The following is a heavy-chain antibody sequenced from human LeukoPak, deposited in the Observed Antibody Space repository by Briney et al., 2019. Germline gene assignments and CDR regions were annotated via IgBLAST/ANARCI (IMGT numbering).Heavy chain of an antibody. CDR1: GFTFSDYW. CDR2: IKQDGSEK. V-gene: IGHV3-7*01. CDR3: ARRSFGSGSYYTSNWFDP. D-gene: IGHD3-10*01. Sequence: GGSLRLSCAASGFTFSDYWMSWVRQAPGKGLEWVANIKQDGSEKYYVDSVKGRFTISRDNAKNSLYLQMNSLRAEDTAVYYCARRSFGSGSYYTSNWFDPWGQGTLVTDSS. J-gene: IGHJ5*02.